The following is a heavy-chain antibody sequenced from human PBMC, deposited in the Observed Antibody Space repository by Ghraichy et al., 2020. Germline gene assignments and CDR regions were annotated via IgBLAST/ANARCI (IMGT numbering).Heavy chain of an antibody. CDR1: GFTFSSYA. Sequence: GGSLRLSCAASGFTFSSYAMSWVRQAPGKGLEWVSAISGSGGSTYYADSVKGRFTISRDNSKNTLYLQMNSLRAEDTAVYYCAKGIQLYYYYYGMDVWGQGTTVTVSS. V-gene: IGHV3-23*01. D-gene: IGHD5-18*01. J-gene: IGHJ6*02. CDR3: AKGIQLYYYYYGMDV. CDR2: ISGSGGST.